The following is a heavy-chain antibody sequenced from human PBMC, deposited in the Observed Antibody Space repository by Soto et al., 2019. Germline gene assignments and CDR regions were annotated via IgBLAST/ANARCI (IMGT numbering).Heavy chain of an antibody. Sequence: QVQLVQSGAEVKKPGASVKVSCKASGYTFTSYGISWVRQAPGQGLEWMGWISTYNGNTKYAQKHHGSVTMTTDPSTSTAYMELRSLRSDDTVVFYCAREMVRGVGSDSWGQGTLVTVSS. J-gene: IGHJ4*02. CDR2: ISTYNGNT. D-gene: IGHD3-10*01. CDR3: AREMVRGVGSDS. V-gene: IGHV1-18*01. CDR1: GYTFTSYG.